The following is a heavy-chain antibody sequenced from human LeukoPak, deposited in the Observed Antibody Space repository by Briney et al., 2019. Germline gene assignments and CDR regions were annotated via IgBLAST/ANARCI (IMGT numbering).Heavy chain of an antibody. J-gene: IGHJ5*02. D-gene: IGHD2-2*02. V-gene: IGHV1-2*02. CDR1: GYTFTGYY. Sequence: ASVKVSCKASGYTFTGYYMHWVRQAPGQGLEWMGWINPNSGGTNYAQKFQGRVTMTRDTSISTAYMELSRLRSDDTAVYYCARDLGYCSNTSCYTHWFDPWGQGTLVTVSS. CDR2: INPNSGGT. CDR3: ARDLGYCSNTSCYTHWFDP.